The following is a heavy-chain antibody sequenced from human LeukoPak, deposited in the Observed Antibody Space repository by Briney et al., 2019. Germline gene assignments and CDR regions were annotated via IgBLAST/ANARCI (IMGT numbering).Heavy chain of an antibody. Sequence: ASVKVSCKTSGYTFSAFYMHWVRQAPGQGPEWMGWINPDSGGSEYGQKFQGRVTFTSDTSSTTIYMEVRSLKSDDTAVYYCVRDMTGGIWARATSFDHWGQGTLVTVSS. V-gene: IGHV1-2*02. CDR3: VRDMTGGIWARATSFDH. J-gene: IGHJ4*02. D-gene: IGHD1-14*01. CDR1: GYTFSAFY. CDR2: INPDSGGS.